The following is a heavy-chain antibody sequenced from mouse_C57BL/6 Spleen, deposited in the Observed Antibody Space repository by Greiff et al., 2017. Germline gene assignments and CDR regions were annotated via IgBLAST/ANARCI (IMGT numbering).Heavy chain of an antibody. V-gene: IGHV2-2*01. CDR3: AREAAYYSNYGYAMDY. J-gene: IGHJ4*01. CDR2: IWSGGST. Sequence: QVQLKESGPGLVQPSQSLSITCTVSGFSLTSYGVHWVRQSPGKGLEWLGVIWSGGSTDYNAAFISRLSISKDNSKSQVFFKMNSLQADDTAIYYCAREAAYYSNYGYAMDYWGQGTSVTVSS. D-gene: IGHD2-5*01. CDR1: GFSLTSYG.